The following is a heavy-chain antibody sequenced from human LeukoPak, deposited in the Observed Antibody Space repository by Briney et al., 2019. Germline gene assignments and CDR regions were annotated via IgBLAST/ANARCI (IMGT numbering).Heavy chain of an antibody. J-gene: IGHJ4*02. CDR1: GFTFSNAW. CDR2: IKSKTDGGTT. D-gene: IGHD3-9*01. V-gene: IGHV3-15*01. Sequence: PGGSLRLSCAASGFTFSNAWMSWVRQAPGKGLEWVGRIKSKTDGGTTDYAAPAKGRFTISRDDSKNTLYLQMTSLKTEDTAVYYCTTGLRYFDWHPNFDYWGQGTLVTVSS. CDR3: TTGLRYFDWHPNFDY.